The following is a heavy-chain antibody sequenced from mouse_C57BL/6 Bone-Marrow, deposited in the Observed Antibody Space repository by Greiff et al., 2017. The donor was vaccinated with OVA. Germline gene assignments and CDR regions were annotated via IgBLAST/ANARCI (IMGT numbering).Heavy chain of an antibody. J-gene: IGHJ3*01. V-gene: IGHV7-1*01. CDR2: SRNKANDYTT. Sequence: EVKLMESGGGLVQSGRSLRLSCATSGFTFSDFYMEWVRQAPGKGLEWIAASRNKANDYTTEYSASVKGRFIVSRDTSQSILYLQMNALRAEDTAIYYCARDAFYAWFAYWGQGTLVTVSA. D-gene: IGHD1-1*01. CDR1: GFTFSDFY. CDR3: ARDAFYAWFAY.